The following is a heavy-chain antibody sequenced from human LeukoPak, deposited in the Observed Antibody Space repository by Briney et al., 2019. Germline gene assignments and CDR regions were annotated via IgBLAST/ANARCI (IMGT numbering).Heavy chain of an antibody. D-gene: IGHD6-6*01. CDR3: ARDSSPDASPYIDP. CDR2: IDDSGNT. J-gene: IGHJ6*03. V-gene: IGHV4-59*01. Sequence: PSETLSLTRVVSGGSMKRSYRTWSRQAPGKGLEWIGNIDDSGNTNYSPSLKSRVTISLDTSKNQFSLRVTSVTAADRGLYFCARDSSPDASPYIDPWGKGTTVTVSS. CDR1: GGSMKRSY.